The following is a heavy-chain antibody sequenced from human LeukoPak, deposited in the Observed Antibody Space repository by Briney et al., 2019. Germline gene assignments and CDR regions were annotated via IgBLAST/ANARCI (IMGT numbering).Heavy chain of an antibody. V-gene: IGHV3-23*01. D-gene: IGHD4-17*01. J-gene: IGHJ3*02. CDR3: AKAPRGTTVTPRGAFDI. CDR2: ISGDGGST. CDR1: GFTFSSYA. Sequence: GGSLRLSCAVSGFTFSSYAMSWARQAPGRGLEWVSSISGDGGSTYYADSVRGRFTISRDNSKNTVYLQMNSLRAEDTAVYYCAKAPRGTTVTPRGAFDIWGQGTMVTVSS.